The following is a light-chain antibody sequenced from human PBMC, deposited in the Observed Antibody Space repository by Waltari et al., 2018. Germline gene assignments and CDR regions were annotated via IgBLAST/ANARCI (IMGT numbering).Light chain of an antibody. J-gene: IGKJ3*01. V-gene: IGKV3-11*01. CDR3: QQRSDWPPFT. Sequence: EIVLTQSPVTLSLSPGERAPLSCRASQTIQTFLAWYQHRPGQPPRLLSYDAFYSATGIPARFSGSGSGTDFTLSISSLEPEDFAVYFCQQRSDWPPFTFGPGTRVDI. CDR2: DAF. CDR1: QTIQTF.